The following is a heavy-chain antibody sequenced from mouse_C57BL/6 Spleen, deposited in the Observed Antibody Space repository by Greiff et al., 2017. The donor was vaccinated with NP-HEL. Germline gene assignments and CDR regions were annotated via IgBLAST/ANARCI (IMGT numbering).Heavy chain of an antibody. J-gene: IGHJ4*01. Sequence: VQLQQPGAELVKPGASVKLSCKASGYTFTSYWMQWVKQRPGQGLEWIGEIDPSDSYTNYNQKFKGKATLTVDTSSSTAYMQLSSLTSEDSAVYYCARGNCPPYAMDDWGQGTSVTVAA. CDR2: IDPSDSYT. CDR1: GYTFTSYW. CDR3: ARGNCPPYAMDD. V-gene: IGHV1-50*01. D-gene: IGHD4-1*02.